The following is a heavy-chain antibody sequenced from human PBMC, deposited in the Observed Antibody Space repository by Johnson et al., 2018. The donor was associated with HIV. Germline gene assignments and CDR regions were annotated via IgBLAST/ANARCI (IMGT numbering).Heavy chain of an antibody. CDR1: GFTFSSYW. CDR3: ARDAGGGRIVVDYDAFDI. J-gene: IGHJ3*02. V-gene: IGHV3-74*01. CDR2: INSDGSST. D-gene: IGHD3-22*01. Sequence: VQLVESGGGLVQPGGSLRLSCAASGFTFSSYWMHWVRQAPGKGLVWVSRINSDGSSTSYADSVKGRFTISRDNAKNTLYLQMNSLSAEDTAVYYCARDAGGGRIVVDYDAFDIWGQGTMVTVSS.